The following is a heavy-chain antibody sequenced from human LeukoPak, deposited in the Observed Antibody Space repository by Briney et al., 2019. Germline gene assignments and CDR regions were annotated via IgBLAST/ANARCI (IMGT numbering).Heavy chain of an antibody. J-gene: IGHJ4*02. V-gene: IGHV1-2*02. CDR3: ARGYNDILTFDY. CDR1: GYTFSGYY. CDR2: ISPKSGDT. D-gene: IGHD3-9*01. Sequence: ASVKVSCKASGYTFSGYYMHWVRQAPGQGHEWMGWISPKSGDTNYAQNFQGRVTMTRDTSISTAYMELSRLTSDDTAVYYCARGYNDILTFDYWGQGTLVTVSS.